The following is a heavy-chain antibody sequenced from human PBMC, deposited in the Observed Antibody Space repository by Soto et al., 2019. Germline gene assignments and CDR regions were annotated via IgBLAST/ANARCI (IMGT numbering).Heavy chain of an antibody. J-gene: IGHJ4*02. CDR2: INHSGST. D-gene: IGHD6-6*01. V-gene: IGHV4-34*01. CDR3: AIRTSRAARPRYFDY. Sequence: PSETLSLTCAVYGGSFSGYYWSWIRQPPGKGLEWIGEINHSGSTNYNPSLKSRVTISVDTSKNQFSLKLSSVTAADTAVYYCAIRTSRAARPRYFDYWGQGTLVTVSS. CDR1: GGSFSGYY.